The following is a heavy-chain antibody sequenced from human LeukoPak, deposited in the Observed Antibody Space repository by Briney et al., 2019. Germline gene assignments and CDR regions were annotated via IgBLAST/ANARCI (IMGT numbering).Heavy chain of an antibody. CDR2: IYPGDSDT. J-gene: IGHJ4*02. Sequence: GESLKISCQGSEYGFANNWNGWLRQMPGKGLEWRGIIYPGDSDTKYSPSFQGQVTISADKSIPAAHLRWSSLKASDTAMYYCVMGSYSYYFDSWGQGTLVTVSS. CDR3: VMGSYSYYFDS. V-gene: IGHV5-51*01. CDR1: EYGFANNW. D-gene: IGHD3-10*01.